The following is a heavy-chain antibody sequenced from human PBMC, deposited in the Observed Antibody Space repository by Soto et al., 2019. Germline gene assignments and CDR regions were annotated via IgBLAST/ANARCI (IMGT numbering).Heavy chain of an antibody. CDR1: GFTFSSYA. CDR2: ISGSGGST. V-gene: IGHV3-23*01. J-gene: IGHJ6*02. D-gene: IGHD2-21*01. CDR3: AKCGYYYYGMDV. Sequence: PWGSLRLSCAASGFTFSSYAMSWVRQAPGKGLEWVSAISGSGGSTYYADSVKGRFTISRDNSKNTLYLQMNSLRAEDTAVYYCAKCGYYYYGMDVWGQGTTVTVSS.